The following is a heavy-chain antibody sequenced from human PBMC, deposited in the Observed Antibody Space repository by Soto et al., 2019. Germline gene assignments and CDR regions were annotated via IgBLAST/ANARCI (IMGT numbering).Heavy chain of an antibody. J-gene: IGHJ4*02. CDR1: GYTFTGYY. D-gene: IGHD2-15*01. CDR2: INPNSGGT. CDR3: ARRDCSGGSCYFVY. Sequence: ASVKVSCKASGYTFTGYYMHWVRQAPGQGLEWMGWINPNSGGTNYAQKFQGWVTMTRNTSISTAYMELSSLRSEDTAVYYCARRDCSGGSCYFVYWGQGLLVTVSS. V-gene: IGHV1-2*04.